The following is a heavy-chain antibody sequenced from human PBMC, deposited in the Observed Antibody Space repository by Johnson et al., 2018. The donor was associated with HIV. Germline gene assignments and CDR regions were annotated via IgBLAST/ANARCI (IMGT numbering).Heavy chain of an antibody. CDR2: IYSGDNT. J-gene: IGHJ3*02. CDR3: ARDALLRFLEWFI. D-gene: IGHD3-3*01. CDR1: GFTVSSNY. V-gene: IGHV3-66*02. Sequence: MLLVESGGALVQPGGSLRLSCAASGFTVSSNYMNWVRQAPGKGLEWVSVIYSGDNTFHADYVKGRFNISRDNSKNTRYLQMNSLRVEDTAVYYCARDALLRFLEWFIWGQGTMVTVSS.